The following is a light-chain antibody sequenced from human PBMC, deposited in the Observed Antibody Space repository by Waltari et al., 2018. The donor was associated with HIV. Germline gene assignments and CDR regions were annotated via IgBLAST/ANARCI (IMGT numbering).Light chain of an antibody. V-gene: IGLV2-14*03. Sequence: QSALTQPASVSGSPGQSITISCTGTSSDVGGYNSVSWYQLNPGKAPKLMIYAVSNRPSGVSNRFSGSKSDNTASLTISGLQAEDEADYYCSSYTSTSTVYVFGTGTEVTVL. CDR2: AVS. CDR1: SSDVGGYNS. J-gene: IGLJ1*01. CDR3: SSYTSTSTVYV.